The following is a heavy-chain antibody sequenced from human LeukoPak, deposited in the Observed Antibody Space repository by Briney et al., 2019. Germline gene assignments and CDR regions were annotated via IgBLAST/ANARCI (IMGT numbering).Heavy chain of an antibody. CDR3: ARSVVVPTAIGDWFDP. J-gene: IGHJ5*02. D-gene: IGHD2-2*01. Sequence: SETLSLTCTVSGGSISSYYWSWIRQPPGKGLEWIGYIYYSGSTSYNPSLKSRVTISVDTSKNQFSLKLSSVTAADTAVYYCARSVVVPTAIGDWFDPWGQGTLVTVSS. V-gene: IGHV4-59*01. CDR1: GGSISSYY. CDR2: IYYSGST.